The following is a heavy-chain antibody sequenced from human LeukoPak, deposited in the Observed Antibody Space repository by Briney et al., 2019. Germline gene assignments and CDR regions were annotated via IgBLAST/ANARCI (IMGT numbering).Heavy chain of an antibody. D-gene: IGHD3-22*01. J-gene: IGHJ6*03. CDR3: ARGRTSGYYYGGYYYYYMDV. CDR2: INHSGST. Sequence: SETLSLTCAVYGGSFSGYYWSWIRQPPGKGLEWIGEINHSGSTNCNPSLKSRVTISVDTSKNQFSLKLSSVTAADTAVYYCARGRTSGYYYGGYYYYYMDVWGKGTTVTVSS. CDR1: GGSFSGYY. V-gene: IGHV4-34*01.